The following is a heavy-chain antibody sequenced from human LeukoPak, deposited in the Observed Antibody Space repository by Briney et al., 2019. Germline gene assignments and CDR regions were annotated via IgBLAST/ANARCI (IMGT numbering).Heavy chain of an antibody. CDR1: GFTVSTNY. Sequence: GGSLRLSCAASGFTVSTNYMSWVRQAPGKGLEWVSYISSSGSTIYYADSVKGRFTISRDNAKNSLYLQMNSLRAEDTAVYYCARDRHVADYWGQGTLVTVSS. CDR3: ARDRHVADY. D-gene: IGHD3-16*01. V-gene: IGHV3-11*01. J-gene: IGHJ4*02. CDR2: ISSSGSTI.